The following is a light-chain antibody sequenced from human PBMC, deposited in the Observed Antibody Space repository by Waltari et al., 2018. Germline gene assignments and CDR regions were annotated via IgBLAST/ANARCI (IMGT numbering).Light chain of an antibody. CDR1: QRIGTY. CDR3: QQYHSYSYS. CDR2: RAS. V-gene: IGKV1-5*03. Sequence: DIEMTQSPSTLSASVGDRVTITCRASQRIGTYLAWYQQIPWKAPKLLIHRASTLESGVPSRFSGSGSGTEFTLTISSLQPDDFATFYCQQYHSYSYSFGQGTKLEI. J-gene: IGKJ2*03.